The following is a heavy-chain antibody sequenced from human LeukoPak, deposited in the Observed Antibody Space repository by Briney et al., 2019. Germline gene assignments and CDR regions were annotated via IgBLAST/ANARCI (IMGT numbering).Heavy chain of an antibody. CDR1: GFTFSDYE. D-gene: IGHD3-10*02. V-gene: IGHV3-48*03. Sequence: GGSLRLSCAASGFTFSDYEINWVRQAPGEGLEWVSCISTSGSTTYYADSAKGRFTISRDNAKNSLFLQMNTLTAEDTAVYYCARGALNVFDYWGQGTPVTVSS. CDR2: ISTSGSTT. J-gene: IGHJ4*02. CDR3: ARGALNVFDY.